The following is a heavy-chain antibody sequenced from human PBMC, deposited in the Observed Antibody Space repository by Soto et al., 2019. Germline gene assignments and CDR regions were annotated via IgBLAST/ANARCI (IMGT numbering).Heavy chain of an antibody. CDR3: ASRHCSSTSCYSNLDYYMDV. CDR2: IYYSGST. Sequence: QLQLQESGPGLVKPSETLSLTCTVSGGSISSSSYYWGWIRQPPGKGLEWIGSIYYSGSTYYNPSLKSRVTISVDTSKNQFSLKLSSVTAADTAVYYCASRHCSSTSCYSNLDYYMDVWGKGTTVTVSS. D-gene: IGHD2-2*02. CDR1: GGSISSSSYY. J-gene: IGHJ6*03. V-gene: IGHV4-39*01.